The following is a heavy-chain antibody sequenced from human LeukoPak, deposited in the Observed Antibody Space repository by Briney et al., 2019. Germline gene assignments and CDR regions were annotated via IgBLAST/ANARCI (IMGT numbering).Heavy chain of an antibody. CDR3: VSFYETY. Sequence: GGSLRLSCVASDFIFSNYWMYWVRQVPGKGLVWVSRSNSDGSTTNYADSVKGRFTISRDNAKNTLYLQMNSLRAEDTAVYYCVSFYETYWGRGTLVTVSS. J-gene: IGHJ4*02. CDR2: SNSDGSTT. CDR1: DFIFSNYW. V-gene: IGHV3-74*01. D-gene: IGHD2/OR15-2a*01.